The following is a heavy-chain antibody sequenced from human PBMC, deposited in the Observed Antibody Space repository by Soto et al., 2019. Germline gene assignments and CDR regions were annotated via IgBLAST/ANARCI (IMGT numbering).Heavy chain of an antibody. D-gene: IGHD3-10*01. CDR1: GYTFTSYG. V-gene: IGHV1-46*01. CDR2: INPSGGRT. CDR3: ARAGENYGSGTFSPPLRYYFNS. J-gene: IGHJ4*02. Sequence: ASVKVSCKASGYTFTSYGISWVRQAPGQGLEWMGIINPSGGRTTYALKFQGRVTMTSDTSMNTVYVELTSLRSEDTAIYFCARAGENYGSGTFSPPLRYYFNSWGQGTLVTVSS.